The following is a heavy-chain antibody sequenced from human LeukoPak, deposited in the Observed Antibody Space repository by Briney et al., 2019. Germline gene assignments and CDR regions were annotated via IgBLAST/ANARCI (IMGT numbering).Heavy chain of an antibody. J-gene: IGHJ4*02. V-gene: IGHV3-21*01. CDR3: ARDGRMATTDTEQFDY. CDR1: GFTFSSYN. D-gene: IGHD5-24*01. CDR2: ISSSSSYI. Sequence: GGSLRLSCAASGFTFSSYNMNWVRQAPGKGLEWVSSISSSSSYIYYADSVKGRFTISRDNAKNSLYLQMNSLRAEDTAVYYCARDGRMATTDTEQFDYWGQGTLVTVSS.